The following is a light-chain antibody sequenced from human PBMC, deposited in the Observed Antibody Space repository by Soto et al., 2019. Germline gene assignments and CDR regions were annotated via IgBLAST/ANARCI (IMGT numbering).Light chain of an antibody. CDR1: QSISSW. CDR2: DAS. V-gene: IGKV1-5*01. J-gene: IGKJ5*01. Sequence: IQMTQSPSTLSSSVGDRVTITCLASQSISSWLAWYQQKPGKAPKLLIYDASDLESGVPSRFRGSGSGTEFTLTISSLKPDDFETYYCQQYDSYAITFGQGTRLEIK. CDR3: QQYDSYAIT.